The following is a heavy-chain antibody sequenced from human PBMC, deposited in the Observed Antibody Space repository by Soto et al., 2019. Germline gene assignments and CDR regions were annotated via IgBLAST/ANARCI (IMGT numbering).Heavy chain of an antibody. CDR2: IYSGGST. V-gene: IGHV3-66*01. J-gene: IGHJ1*01. CDR3: ARTQYCSGGSCYSVAEYFQH. CDR1: GFTVSSNY. D-gene: IGHD2-15*01. Sequence: PGGSLRLSCAASGFTVSSNYMSWVRQAPGKGLEWVSVIYSGGSTYYADSVKGRFTISRDNSKNTLYLQMNSLRAEDTAVYYCARTQYCSGGSCYSVAEYFQHWGQGTLVTVSS.